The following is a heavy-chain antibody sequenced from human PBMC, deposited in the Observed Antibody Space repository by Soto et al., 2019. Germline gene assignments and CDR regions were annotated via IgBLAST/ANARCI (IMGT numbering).Heavy chain of an antibody. D-gene: IGHD3-10*01. CDR2: IYYSGST. Sequence: QVQLQESGPGLVKPSQTLSLTCTVSGGSISSGGYYWSWIRQHPGKGLEWIGYIYYSGSTYYNPSLKSRVTISVDTSKNQFSLKRSSVTAADTAVYYCAREEGGSLGFVDYWGQGTLVTVSS. V-gene: IGHV4-31*03. CDR1: GGSISSGGYY. J-gene: IGHJ4*02. CDR3: AREEGGSLGFVDY.